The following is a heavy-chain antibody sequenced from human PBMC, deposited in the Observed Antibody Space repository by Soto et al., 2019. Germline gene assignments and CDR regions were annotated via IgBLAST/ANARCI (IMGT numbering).Heavy chain of an antibody. V-gene: IGHV1-2*04. J-gene: IGHJ3*02. Sequence: GASVKVSCKASGYTFTGYYMHWVRQAPGQGLEWMGWIDPNSGGTNYAQKFQGWVTMTRDTSISTAYMELSRLRSDDTAVYYCARGRELLWFGELSTRAFDIWGQGTMVTVSS. CDR2: IDPNSGGT. CDR1: GYTFTGYY. CDR3: ARGRELLWFGELSTRAFDI. D-gene: IGHD3-10*01.